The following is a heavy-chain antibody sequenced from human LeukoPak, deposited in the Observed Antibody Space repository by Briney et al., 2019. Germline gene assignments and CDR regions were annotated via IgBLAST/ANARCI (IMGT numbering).Heavy chain of an antibody. D-gene: IGHD4-17*01. CDR2: ISSSSSTI. CDR1: GFTFSSYS. J-gene: IGHJ3*02. V-gene: IGHV3-48*01. CDR3: AREPYDYGDYDSVGAFDI. Sequence: GGSLRLSCAASGFTFSSYSMNWVRRAPGKGLEWVSYISSSSSTIYYADSVKGRFTISRDNAKNSLYLQMNSLRAEDTAVYYCAREPYDYGDYDSVGAFDIWGQGTMVTVSS.